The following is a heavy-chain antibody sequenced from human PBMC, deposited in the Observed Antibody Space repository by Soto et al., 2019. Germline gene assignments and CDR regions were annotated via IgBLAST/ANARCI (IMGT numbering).Heavy chain of an antibody. Sequence: PGESLKISCQCSGYTFSNFWIGWVRQLPGQGRERMGIIYPGHHETRYSPSFLGKVTISAEKSINTAYLQWSSLKATDTALYYCVRHREPGYKYNFDAFDNWGQGTMVTVSS. V-gene: IGHV5-51*01. CDR3: VRHREPGYKYNFDAFDN. CDR1: GYTFSNFW. D-gene: IGHD5-12*01. J-gene: IGHJ3*02. CDR2: IYPGHHET.